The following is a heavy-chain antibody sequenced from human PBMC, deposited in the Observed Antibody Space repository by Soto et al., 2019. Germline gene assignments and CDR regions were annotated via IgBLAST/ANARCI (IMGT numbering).Heavy chain of an antibody. CDR2: IIPIFGTA. D-gene: IGHD3-10*01. J-gene: IGHJ6*02. V-gene: IGHV1-69*13. CDR3: ASGFSQYYYYGMDV. CDR1: GGTFSSYA. Sequence: ASVKVSCKASGGTFSSYAISWVRQAPGQGLEWMGGIIPIFGTANYAQKFQGRVTITADESTSTAYMELNSLRSEDTAVYYCASGFSQYYYYGMDVWGQGTTVTVSS.